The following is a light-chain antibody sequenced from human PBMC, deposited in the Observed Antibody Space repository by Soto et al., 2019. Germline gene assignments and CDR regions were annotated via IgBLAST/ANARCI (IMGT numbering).Light chain of an antibody. J-gene: IGLJ1*01. V-gene: IGLV2-18*02. CDR2: DVS. CDR3: SSYTSSSTYV. CDR1: SSDVGSYNR. Sequence: QSALTQPPSVSGSPGQSVTISCTGTSSDVGSYNRVSWYQQPPGTAPKVMIYDVSNRPSGVPDRFSGSKSGNTASLTISGLQAEDEYDYYCSSYTSSSTYVFGTGTKVTFL.